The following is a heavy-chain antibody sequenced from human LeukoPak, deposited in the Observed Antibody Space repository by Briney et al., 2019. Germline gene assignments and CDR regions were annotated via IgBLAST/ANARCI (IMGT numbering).Heavy chain of an antibody. J-gene: IGHJ3*02. CDR3: AREKPGIAARLDDAFDI. D-gene: IGHD6-6*01. Sequence: AALVKVSCKASGYTFTSYYMHWVRQAPGQGLEWMGIINPSGGSTSYAQKFQGRVTMTRDTSTSTVYMELSSLRSEDTAVYYCAREKPGIAARLDDAFDIWGQGTMVTVSS. CDR2: INPSGGST. V-gene: IGHV1-46*01. CDR1: GYTFTSYY.